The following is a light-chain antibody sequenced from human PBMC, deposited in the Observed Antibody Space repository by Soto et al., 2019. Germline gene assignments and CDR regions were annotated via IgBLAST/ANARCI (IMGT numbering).Light chain of an antibody. Sequence: QSALTQPPSASGSPGQSVTISCTGTSSDIGGYNSVSWYQKHPGKAPRLMIYEVNKRPSGVPDRFSGSKSGYTASLTVSGLHTEGEAVYDSSSSAGIYQNQVFRGGTKLTAL. V-gene: IGLV2-8*01. J-gene: IGLJ3*02. CDR2: EVN. CDR1: SSDIGGYNS. CDR3: SSSAGIYQNQV.